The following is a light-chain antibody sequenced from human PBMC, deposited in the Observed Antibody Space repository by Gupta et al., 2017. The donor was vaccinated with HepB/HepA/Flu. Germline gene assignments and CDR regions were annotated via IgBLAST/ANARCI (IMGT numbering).Light chain of an antibody. CDR1: QSISSY. CDR2: AAS. Sequence: IQMTQSPSSLSASVGDRVTITCRASQSISSYVHWYQQKPEKAPKLLIYAASSLQSVVPSRCGGRGARTDSTPTISRLQQEVVATYYCQQSNWTPLTFGRGTKVEIK. CDR3: QQSNWTPLT. J-gene: IGKJ4*01. V-gene: IGKV1-39*01.